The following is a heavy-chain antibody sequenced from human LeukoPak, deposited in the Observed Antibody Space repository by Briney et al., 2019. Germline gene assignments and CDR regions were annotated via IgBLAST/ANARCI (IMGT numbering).Heavy chain of an antibody. CDR1: GYTFTNYH. Sequence: ASVKVSCKASGYTFTNYHITWVRQAPGQGLEWMGGIIPIFGTANYAQKFQGRVTITADKSTSTAYMELSSLRSEDTAVYYCARLYTAMVTGGDYWGQGTLVTVSS. CDR3: ARLYTAMVTGGDY. CDR2: IIPIFGTA. J-gene: IGHJ4*02. D-gene: IGHD5-18*01. V-gene: IGHV1-69*06.